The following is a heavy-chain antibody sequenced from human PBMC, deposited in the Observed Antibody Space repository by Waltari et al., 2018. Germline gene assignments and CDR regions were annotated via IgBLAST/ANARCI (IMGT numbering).Heavy chain of an antibody. CDR3: TRVAMTTVTTYYFDY. CDR1: GFTFGDYA. Sequence: EVQLVESGGGLVQPGRSLRLSCTASGFTFGDYAMSWFRQAPGKGLEWVGFIRSKAYGGTTEYAASVKGRFTISRDDSKSIAYLQMNSLKTEDTAVYYCTRVAMTTVTTYYFDYWGQGTLVTVSS. D-gene: IGHD4-17*01. J-gene: IGHJ4*02. CDR2: IRSKAYGGTT. V-gene: IGHV3-49*03.